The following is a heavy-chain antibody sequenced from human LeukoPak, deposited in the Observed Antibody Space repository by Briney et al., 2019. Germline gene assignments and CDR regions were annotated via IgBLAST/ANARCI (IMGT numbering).Heavy chain of an antibody. J-gene: IGHJ4*02. Sequence: NPSETLSLTCTVSGGSISSYYWSWIRQPPGKGLEWIGYFYHSGITKYNPSLKSRVTISVDTSKNQFSLKLSSVTAADTAVYYCARQAAVAGYYFDYWGQGTLVTVSS. CDR3: ARQAAVAGYYFDY. CDR1: GGSISSYY. V-gene: IGHV4-59*08. D-gene: IGHD6-19*01. CDR2: FYHSGIT.